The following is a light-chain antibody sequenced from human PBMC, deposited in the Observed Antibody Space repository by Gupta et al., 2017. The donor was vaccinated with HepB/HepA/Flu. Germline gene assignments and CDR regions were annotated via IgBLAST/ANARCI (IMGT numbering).Light chain of an antibody. Sequence: IVLTQSPGTLSLSPGERATLSCRASQSVTSNYLAWYQQKPGQAPRLLIYGASRRATDIPDRFSGSGSGTDFTLTISSLEPEDFAVYFCQQDGWSPTTFGPGTKVEI. CDR3: QQDGWSPTT. CDR1: QSVTSNY. V-gene: IGKV3-20*01. J-gene: IGKJ1*01. CDR2: GAS.